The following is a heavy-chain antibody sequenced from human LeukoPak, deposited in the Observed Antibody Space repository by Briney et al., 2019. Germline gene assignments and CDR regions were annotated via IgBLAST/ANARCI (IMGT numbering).Heavy chain of an antibody. D-gene: IGHD3-10*01. CDR1: AFTFSSYA. Sequence: GRSLRLSCAASAFTFSSYAMHWVRQAPGKGLEWVAVISYDGSNKYYADSVKGRFTISRDNSKNTLYLQMNSLRAEDTAVYYCARVEVRGVIARNYYYYYGMDVWGQGTTVTVSS. CDR3: ARVEVRGVIARNYYYYYGMDV. CDR2: ISYDGSNK. J-gene: IGHJ6*02. V-gene: IGHV3-30-3*01.